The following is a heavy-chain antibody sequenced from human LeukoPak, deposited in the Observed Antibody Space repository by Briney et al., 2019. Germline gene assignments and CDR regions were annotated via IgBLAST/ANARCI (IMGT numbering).Heavy chain of an antibody. D-gene: IGHD1-26*01. CDR2: MNPNSGNT. CDR3: ARVKGVGATRARLLGY. Sequence: ASVKVSCKASGYTFTSYDINWVRQATGQGREWMGWMNPNSGNTGYAQKFQGRVTMTRNTSISTAYMELSSLGSEDTAVYYWARVKGVGATRARLLGYWGQGTLVTVSS. V-gene: IGHV1-8*01. J-gene: IGHJ4*02. CDR1: GYTFTSYD.